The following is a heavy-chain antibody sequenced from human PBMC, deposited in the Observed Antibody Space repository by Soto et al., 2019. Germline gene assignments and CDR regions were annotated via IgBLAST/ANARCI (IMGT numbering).Heavy chain of an antibody. V-gene: IGHV1-3*01. CDR3: ASVGSYFSPIY. CDR1: GYTFTSYA. Sequence: QVQLVQSGAEVKKPGASVKVSCKASGYTFTSYAMHWVRQAPGQRLEWMGWINAGNGNTKYSQKFQGRVTITRDTSASTAYMELSSLISEDTAVYYCASVGSYFSPIYWGQGTLVTVSS. CDR2: INAGNGNT. D-gene: IGHD1-26*01. J-gene: IGHJ4*02.